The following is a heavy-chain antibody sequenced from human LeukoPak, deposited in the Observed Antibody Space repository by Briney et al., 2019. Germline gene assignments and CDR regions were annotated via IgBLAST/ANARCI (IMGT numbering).Heavy chain of an antibody. CDR3: ASRQDTAMVPQNYYYYYYGMDV. V-gene: IGHV1-69*13. D-gene: IGHD5-18*01. Sequence: GASVKVSCKASGGTFSSYAISWVRQAPGQGLEWMGGIIPIFGTANYAQKFQGRVTITADESTSTAYMELSRLRSEDTAVYYCASRQDTAMVPQNYYYYYYGMDVWGQGTTVTVSS. CDR2: IIPIFGTA. CDR1: GGTFSSYA. J-gene: IGHJ6*02.